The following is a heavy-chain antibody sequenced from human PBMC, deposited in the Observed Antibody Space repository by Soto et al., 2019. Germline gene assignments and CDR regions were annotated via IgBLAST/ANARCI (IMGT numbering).Heavy chain of an antibody. CDR1: GASIGWFC. CDR2: IYATGTT. V-gene: IGHV4-4*07. Sequence: PSETLSRTCTVSGASIGWFCWSWIRKSAGKGLEWIGRIYATGTTDYNPSLKSRVMMSVDTSKKQFSLKLRSVTAADTAVYYCVRDGTKTLRDWFDPWGQGISVTVSS. CDR3: VRDGTKTLRDWFDP. J-gene: IGHJ5*02. D-gene: IGHD1-1*01.